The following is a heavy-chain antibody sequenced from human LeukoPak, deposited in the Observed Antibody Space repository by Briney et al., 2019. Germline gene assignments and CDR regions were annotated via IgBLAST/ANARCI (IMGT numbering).Heavy chain of an antibody. J-gene: IGHJ4*02. Sequence: PGGSLRLSCAASGFTFSNYWMHWVRQAPGKGLVWVSRITSDGSVTTYADSVKGRFTISRDNSKNTLYLQMNSLRAEDTAVYYCARSRSSWHGNALYYFDYWGQGTLVTVSS. D-gene: IGHD6-13*01. CDR2: ITSDGSVT. CDR3: ARSRSSWHGNALYYFDY. V-gene: IGHV3-74*01. CDR1: GFTFSNYW.